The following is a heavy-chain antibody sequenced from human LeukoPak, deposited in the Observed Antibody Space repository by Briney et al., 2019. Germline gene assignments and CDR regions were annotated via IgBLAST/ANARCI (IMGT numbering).Heavy chain of an antibody. CDR2: ISGSGGST. CDR3: AKDQSLLVARVVDY. V-gene: IGHV3-23*01. J-gene: IGHJ4*02. Sequence: GGSLRLSCAASGFTFSSYGMHWVRQAPGKGLEWVSGISGSGGSTYYADSVKGRFTISRDNSKNTLYLQMNSLRAEDTAVYYCAKDQSLLVARVVDYWGQGTLVTVSS. D-gene: IGHD2-15*01. CDR1: GFTFSSYG.